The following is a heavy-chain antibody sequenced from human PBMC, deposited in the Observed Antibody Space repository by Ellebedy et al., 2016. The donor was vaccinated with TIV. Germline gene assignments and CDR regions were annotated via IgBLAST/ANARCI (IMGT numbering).Heavy chain of an antibody. V-gene: IGHV3-23*01. D-gene: IGHD2-15*01. CDR1: GFTFRNYA. J-gene: IGHJ6*03. CDR3: VKGDSVYYYMDV. CDR2: TSGGGATT. Sequence: GESLKISCAASGFTFRNYAMSWVRQAPGKGLEWVSGTSGGGATTYYADSAKGRFTISRDNSRSTLYLQMNSLRAEDTAVYYCVKGDSVYYYMDVWGKGTTVTVSS.